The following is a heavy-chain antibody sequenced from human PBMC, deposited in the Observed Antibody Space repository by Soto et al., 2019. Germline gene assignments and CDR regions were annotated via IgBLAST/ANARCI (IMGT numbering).Heavy chain of an antibody. CDR1: GGSISSYY. CDR3: ARRDEQRSSSSRVPAYYYYMDV. V-gene: IGHV4-59*08. J-gene: IGHJ6*03. D-gene: IGHD6-6*01. CDR2: IYYSGST. Sequence: LEILSLTCTVSGGSISSYYLSWIRQPPGKGLEWIGYIYYSGSTNYNPSLKSRVTISVDTSKNQFSLKLSSVTAADTAVYYCARRDEQRSSSSRVPAYYYYMDVWGKGTTVTVSS.